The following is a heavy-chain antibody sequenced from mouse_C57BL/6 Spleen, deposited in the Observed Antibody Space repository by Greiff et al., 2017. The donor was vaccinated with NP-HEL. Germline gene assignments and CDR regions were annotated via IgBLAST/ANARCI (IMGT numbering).Heavy chain of an antibody. Sequence: EVKLVESGGGLVKPGGSLKLSCAASGFTFSSYAMSWVRQTPEKRLEWVATISDGGSYTYYPDNVKGRFTISRDNAKNNLYLQMSHLKSEDTAMYYCARRGNDYGPFAYWGQGTLVTVSA. CDR1: GFTFSSYA. J-gene: IGHJ3*01. CDR3: ARRGNDYGPFAY. V-gene: IGHV5-4*03. D-gene: IGHD2-4*01. CDR2: ISDGGSYT.